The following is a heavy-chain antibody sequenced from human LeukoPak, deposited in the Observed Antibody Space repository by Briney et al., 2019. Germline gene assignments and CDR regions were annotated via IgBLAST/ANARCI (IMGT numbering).Heavy chain of an antibody. J-gene: IGHJ4*02. CDR2: IYTSGST. V-gene: IGHV4-61*02. Sequence: NPSETLSLTCTVSGGSISSGTYYWNWIRQPAGKGLEWIGRIYTSGSTIYNPSLKSRVTISVDTSKNQVSLKLSSVTAADTAVYYCARVKSSVDTAIGPHLDYWGQGTLVTVSS. CDR1: GGSISSGTYY. CDR3: ARVKSSVDTAIGPHLDY. D-gene: IGHD5-18*01.